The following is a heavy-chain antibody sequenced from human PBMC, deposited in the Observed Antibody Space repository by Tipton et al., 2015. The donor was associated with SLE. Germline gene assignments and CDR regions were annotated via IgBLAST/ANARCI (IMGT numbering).Heavy chain of an antibody. J-gene: IGHJ2*01. CDR2: IYYSGGT. CDR1: GGSMSTYY. V-gene: IGHV4-59*01. CDR3: ARYSLTNWHLDL. Sequence: TLSLTCTVSGGSMSTYYWSWIRLPPGKGLEWIGYIYYSGGTSYNPSLNSLVTISVDTSRNQFSLKLTSVTAADSAVYYCARYSLTNWHLDLWGRGTLVTVSS. D-gene: IGHD2-15*01.